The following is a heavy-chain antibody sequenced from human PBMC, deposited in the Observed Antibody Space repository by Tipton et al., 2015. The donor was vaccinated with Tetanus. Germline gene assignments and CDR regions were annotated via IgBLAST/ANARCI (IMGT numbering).Heavy chain of an antibody. CDR3: ARTQGSALIDY. D-gene: IGHD2-8*01. V-gene: IGHV4-59*01. CDR2: IYYTGRT. Sequence: TLSLTCTVSGDSISNYYWSWIRQPPGKRLEWIGYIYYTGRTDYNPSLKSRVTISLDTSKNQFSLKLSSVTAADTAVYYCARTQGSALIDYWGQGPLVTVSS. J-gene: IGHJ4*02. CDR1: GDSISNYY.